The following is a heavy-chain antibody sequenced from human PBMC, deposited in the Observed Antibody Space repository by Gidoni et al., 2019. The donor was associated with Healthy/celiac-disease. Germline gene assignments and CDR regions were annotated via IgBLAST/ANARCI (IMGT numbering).Heavy chain of an antibody. CDR3: ARHVGGPYDSSGYYYDNYFDY. D-gene: IGHD3-22*01. J-gene: IGHJ4*02. Sequence: QLQLQESGPGLVKPSETLSLTCTVSGGSISSSSYYWGGIRQPPGQGLEWIGSIYYSGSTYYNPSLKSRVTISVDTSKNQFSLKLSSVTAADTAVYYCARHVGGPYDSSGYYYDNYFDYWGQGTLVTVSS. CDR1: GGSISSSSYY. V-gene: IGHV4-39*01. CDR2: IYYSGST.